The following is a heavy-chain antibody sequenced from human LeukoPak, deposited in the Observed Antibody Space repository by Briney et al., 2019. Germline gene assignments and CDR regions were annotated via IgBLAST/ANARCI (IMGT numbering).Heavy chain of an antibody. Sequence: SETLSLTCVVSGDSISSGGYSWSWIRQTPGKGLEWIAYIHDSGSTYYNPSLKSRVTISVDTSKNQFSLKLSSVTAADTAVYYCARDAGPHDYWGQGTLVTVSS. CDR2: IHDSGST. CDR1: GDSISSGGYS. CDR3: ARDAGPHDY. V-gene: IGHV4-30-4*07. J-gene: IGHJ4*02.